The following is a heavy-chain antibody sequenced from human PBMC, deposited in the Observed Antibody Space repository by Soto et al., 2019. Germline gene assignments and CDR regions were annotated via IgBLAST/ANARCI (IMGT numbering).Heavy chain of an antibody. CDR2: INASGRP. V-gene: IGHV4-34*01. Sequence: SETLSLTCSVYGGSFSSHYWSWIRQPPGKGLEWIGEINASGRPTYNPSLTSRITISVDTSKNQFSLNLTSVTAADTAVYYCARDSVGTGWFDPWGQGTLVTVSS. CDR3: ARDSVGTGWFDP. CDR1: GGSFSSHY. D-gene: IGHD2-15*01. J-gene: IGHJ5*02.